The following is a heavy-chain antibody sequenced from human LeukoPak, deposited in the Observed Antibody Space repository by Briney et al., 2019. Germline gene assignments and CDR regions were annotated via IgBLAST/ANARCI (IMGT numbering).Heavy chain of an antibody. J-gene: IGHJ6*03. CDR1: GYSISSGYY. V-gene: IGHV4-38-2*02. CDR3: ARDGDPYYYYMDV. CDR2: IYHSGRT. D-gene: IGHD2-21*02. Sequence: SETLSLTCTVPGYSISSGYYWAWIRPPPGKGLEWIGSIYHSGRTYYNPSLKSRVTISVDTSKNQFSLKLSSVTAADTAVYYCARDGDPYYYYMDVWGKGTTVTVSS.